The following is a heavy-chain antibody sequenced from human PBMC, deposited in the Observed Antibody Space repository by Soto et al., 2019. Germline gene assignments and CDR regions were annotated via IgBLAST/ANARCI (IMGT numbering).Heavy chain of an antibody. CDR2: IYPRGGNI. CDR3: ARDWIAVACSISFSQSFPLLDGMDL. D-gene: IGHD6-19*01. Sequence: QVHLVQSGAEVKKPGASVKLSCKASGYSFVNYYINWVRQAPGQGLEWMGIIYPRGGNISYAQKFQGRVSMTSDTAASTVYMELTSLRSDDTAVYFCARDWIAVACSISFSQSFPLLDGMDLWGQGTTVTVSS. J-gene: IGHJ6*02. CDR1: GYSFVNYY. V-gene: IGHV1-46*01.